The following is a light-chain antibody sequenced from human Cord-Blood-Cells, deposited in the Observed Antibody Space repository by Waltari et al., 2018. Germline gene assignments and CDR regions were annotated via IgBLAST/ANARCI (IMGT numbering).Light chain of an antibody. Sequence: AIRMTQSPSSLSASTGDRVTITCRASQGISSYLAWYQQKPGNAPKLLIYAASTLQSGVPSRFSVSGAGTDFTLTISCLQSEDFAAYYCQQYYSYPWTFGQGTKVEIK. CDR2: AAS. J-gene: IGKJ1*01. CDR3: QQYYSYPWT. V-gene: IGKV1-8*01. CDR1: QGISSY.